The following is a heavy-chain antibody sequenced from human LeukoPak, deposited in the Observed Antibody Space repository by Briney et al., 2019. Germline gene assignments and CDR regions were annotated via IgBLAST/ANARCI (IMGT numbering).Heavy chain of an antibody. CDR2: INHSGST. J-gene: IGHJ4*02. CDR1: GGSFSGYY. D-gene: IGHD2-2*01. CDR3: ARGSRIVVVPAARSRYSSSWYFDY. Sequence: SETLSLTCAVYGGSFSGYYWSWIRQPPGKRLEWIGEINHSGSTNYSPSLKSRVTISVDTSKNQFSLKLSSVTAADTAVYYCARGSRIVVVPAARSRYSSSWYFDYWGQGTLVTVSS. V-gene: IGHV4-34*01.